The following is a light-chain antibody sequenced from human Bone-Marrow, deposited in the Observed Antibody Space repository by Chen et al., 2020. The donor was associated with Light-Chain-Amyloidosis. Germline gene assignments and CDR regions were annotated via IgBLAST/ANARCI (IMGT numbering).Light chain of an antibody. J-gene: IGKJ2*01. Sequence: EIVLPQSPGTLSLSPGERATLSCRASQSVTSSYLAWYQQKPGQAPRLLIYGASSRATGIPDRFSGSGSGTDFTLSISRLEPEDFAVYYCQQYNNWPQYTFGQGTKLEIK. V-gene: IGKV3-20*01. CDR3: QQYNNWPQYT. CDR1: QSVTSSY. CDR2: GAS.